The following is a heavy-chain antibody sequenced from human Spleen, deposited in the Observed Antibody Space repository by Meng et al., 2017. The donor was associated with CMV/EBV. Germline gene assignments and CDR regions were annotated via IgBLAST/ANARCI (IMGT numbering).Heavy chain of an antibody. J-gene: IGHJ4*02. Sequence: ASVKVSCKASGYTFTSYDINWVRQATGQGLERMGWMNPNSGNTGYAQKFQGRVTMTRNTSVSTAYMELSSLRSEDTAVYYCARGRSAVRGVYWCQGTLVTVSS. CDR1: GYTFTSYD. CDR3: ARGRSAVRGVY. CDR2: MNPNSGNT. V-gene: IGHV1-8*01. D-gene: IGHD3-10*01.